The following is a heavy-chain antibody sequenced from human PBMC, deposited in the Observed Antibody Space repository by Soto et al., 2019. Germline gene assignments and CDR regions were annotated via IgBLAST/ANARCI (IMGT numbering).Heavy chain of an antibody. CDR2: ISYDGSNQ. J-gene: IGHJ3*02. CDR3: AKGVRENAFEI. Sequence: PGGSLRLSCAASGFIFINSGMHWVRQAPGKGLEWVAVISYDGSNQYADSVKGRVTISRDNSKNTLYLQMNSLRVEDTAVYYCAKGVRENAFEIWGQGTMVTVSS. D-gene: IGHD1-26*01. CDR1: GFIFINSG. V-gene: IGHV3-30*18.